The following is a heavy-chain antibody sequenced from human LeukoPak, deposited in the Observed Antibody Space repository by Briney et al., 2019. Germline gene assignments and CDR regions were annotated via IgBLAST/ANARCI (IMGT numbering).Heavy chain of an antibody. V-gene: IGHV4-4*07. CDR3: ARGEYSGSYNY. CDR1: GGSISSYY. D-gene: IGHD1-26*01. J-gene: IGHJ4*02. Sequence: SETLSLTCTVSGGSISSYYWSWLRQPAGKGLEWIGRIYTSGSTNYNTSLKSRVTMLVDTSKNQFFLKLSSVTVADTAVYYCARGEYSGSYNYWGQGTLVTVSS. CDR2: IYTSGST.